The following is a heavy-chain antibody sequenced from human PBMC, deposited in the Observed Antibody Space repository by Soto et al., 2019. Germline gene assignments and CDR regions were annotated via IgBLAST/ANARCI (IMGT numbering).Heavy chain of an antibody. D-gene: IGHD1-26*01. CDR3: ARDRDLVGAGRMDC. Sequence: QVQLVESGGCVVQPGRSLRLSCAASGFTFSSYGMHWVRQAPGKGLEWVAVIWYDGSNKYYADSVKGRFTISRDNSKNTLYLQMNSLRAEDTAVYYCARDRDLVGAGRMDCWGQGTLVTVSS. CDR2: IWYDGSNK. CDR1: GFTFSSYG. J-gene: IGHJ4*02. V-gene: IGHV3-33*01.